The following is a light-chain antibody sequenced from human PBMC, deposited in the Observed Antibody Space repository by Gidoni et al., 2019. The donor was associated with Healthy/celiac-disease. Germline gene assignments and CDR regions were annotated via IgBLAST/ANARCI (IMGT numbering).Light chain of an antibody. CDR3: QQYDNLPV. CDR1: QDISNY. CDR2: DAS. Sequence: DIQMTQSPSSLSASVGDRVTITCQASQDISNYLNWYQQKPGKAPKLLIYDASKLETGVPSRFSGSGSGKDFTFTISSLQPEDIATYYCQQYDNLPVFGPGTKVDIK. J-gene: IGKJ3*01. V-gene: IGKV1-33*01.